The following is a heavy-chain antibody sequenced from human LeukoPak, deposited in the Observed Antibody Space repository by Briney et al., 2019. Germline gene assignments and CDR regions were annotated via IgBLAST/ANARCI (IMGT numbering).Heavy chain of an antibody. V-gene: IGHV3-48*03. Sequence: GSLRLSCAASGFTFRTYEMNWVRQAPGKGLEWVSYISSSGSAIYYADSVKGRFTISRDNAKNSLYLQMNSLRAEDTAVYYCARDRKGYGSGSHYMDVWGKGTTVTVSS. CDR1: GFTFRTYE. CDR3: ARDRKGYGSGSHYMDV. CDR2: ISSSGSAI. J-gene: IGHJ6*03. D-gene: IGHD3-10*01.